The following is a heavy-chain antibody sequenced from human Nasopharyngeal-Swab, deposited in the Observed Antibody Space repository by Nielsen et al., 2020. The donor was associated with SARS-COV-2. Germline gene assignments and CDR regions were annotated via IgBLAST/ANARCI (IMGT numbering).Heavy chain of an antibody. CDR3: ARLEGGRGYSYGDYYYYYGMDV. Sequence: GGSLRLSCAASGFTFSSYDMHWVRQATGKGLEWVSAIGTAGDTYYPGSVKGRFTISRENAKNSLYLQMNSLRAGDTAVYYCARLEGGRGYSYGDYYYYYGMDVWGQGTTVTVSS. V-gene: IGHV3-13*01. D-gene: IGHD5-18*01. CDR2: IGTAGDT. J-gene: IGHJ6*02. CDR1: GFTFSSYD.